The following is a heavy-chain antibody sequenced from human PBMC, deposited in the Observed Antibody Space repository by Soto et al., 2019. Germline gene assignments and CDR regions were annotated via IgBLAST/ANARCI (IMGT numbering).Heavy chain of an antibody. Sequence: VQLVESGGGVVQPGRSLRLTCAASGFTFSSNGMHWVRQAPGKGLEWVALIAYDGSKTYYGDSVRGRFTISRDNSENTLFLQMNSLRAEDTAVYYGARWVGGSMFDNSGKYDSWGQGTLVTVSS. V-gene: IGHV3-30*03. CDR1: GFTFSSNG. CDR2: IAYDGSKT. D-gene: IGHD3-22*01. CDR3: ARWVGGSMFDNSGKYDS. J-gene: IGHJ5*01.